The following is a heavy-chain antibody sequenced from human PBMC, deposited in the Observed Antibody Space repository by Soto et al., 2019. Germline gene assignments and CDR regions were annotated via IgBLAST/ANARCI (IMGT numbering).Heavy chain of an antibody. D-gene: IGHD2-2*01. V-gene: IGHV4-31*02. CDR2: IYYSGST. J-gene: IGHJ5*02. Sequence: YWIGWVRQMPGKGLERIGYIYYSGSTYYNPSLKSRVTISVDTSKNQFSLKLSSVTAADTAVYYCARVRVPAALNWFDPWGQGTLVTVSS. CDR1: Y. CDR3: ARVRVPAALNWFDP.